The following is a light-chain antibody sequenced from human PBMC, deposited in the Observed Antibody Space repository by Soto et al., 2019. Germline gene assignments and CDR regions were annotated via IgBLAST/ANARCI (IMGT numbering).Light chain of an antibody. CDR3: QQSYSTPT. Sequence: DIQMTQSPSSLSASVGDRVTITCRASQSISGYLNWYQQKPGKAPKLLIYAASSLQGGVPSRFSGSGSGTDFTLTISSLQPEDFATYYCQQSYSTPTFGQGTKLEIK. CDR1: QSISGY. CDR2: AAS. V-gene: IGKV1-39*01. J-gene: IGKJ2*01.